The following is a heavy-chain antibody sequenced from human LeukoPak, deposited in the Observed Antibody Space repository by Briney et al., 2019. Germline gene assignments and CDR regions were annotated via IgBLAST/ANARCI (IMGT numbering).Heavy chain of an antibody. V-gene: IGHV4-4*09. Sequence: SETLSLTCTVSGDSISSYYWSWIRQPPGKGLEWIGYIYTSGSTNYNPSLKSRVTISVDTSKNQFSLKLSSVTAADTAVYYCARHYYYMDVWGKGTTVTVSS. CDR1: GDSISSYY. CDR3: ARHYYYMDV. J-gene: IGHJ6*03. CDR2: IYTSGST.